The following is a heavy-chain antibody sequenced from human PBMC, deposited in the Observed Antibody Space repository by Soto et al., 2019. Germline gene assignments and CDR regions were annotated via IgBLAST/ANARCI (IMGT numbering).Heavy chain of an antibody. CDR1: GYSFTIYG. J-gene: IGHJ4*02. V-gene: IGHV1-18*01. CDR2: VSPYNGNT. CDR3: ARTVFNSGDQRRHPDY. Sequence: QVQLVQSGAEVKKPGASVKVSCKTSGYSFTIYGINCVRQAPGQGLEWMGWVSPYNGNTNYAQNLQGRVTMTTDTSTTTAYMELRSLTSDDTAVYYCARTVFNSGDQRRHPDYLGQGTLVTVSS. D-gene: IGHD4-17*01.